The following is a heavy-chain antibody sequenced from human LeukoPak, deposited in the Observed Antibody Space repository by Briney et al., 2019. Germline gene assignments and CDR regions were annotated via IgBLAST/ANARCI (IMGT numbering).Heavy chain of an antibody. CDR2: ISSSSSYI. CDR1: GFTFSSYS. V-gene: IGHV3-21*01. Sequence: GGPLRLSCAASGFTFSSYSMTWVRQAPGKGLEWVSPISSSSSYIYYADSVKGRFTISRDNAKNSLYLQMNSLRAEDTAVYYCASEYGDYRAGWGQGTLVTVSS. D-gene: IGHD4-17*01. CDR3: ASEYGDYRAG. J-gene: IGHJ4*02.